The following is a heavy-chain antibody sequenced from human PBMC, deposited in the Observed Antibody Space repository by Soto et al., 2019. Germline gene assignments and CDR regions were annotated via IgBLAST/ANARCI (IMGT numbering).Heavy chain of an antibody. V-gene: IGHV3-7*01. Sequence: EVQLVETGGGLIQPGESLRLSCAASGFTFSSYWMSWVRQAPGKGLEWVANIKQDGSEKYYVDSVKGRFTISRDNAKNSLYLQMNSLRAEDTAVYYCARIGPLTYYYDSSGYPTHPYYFDYWGQGTLVTVSS. D-gene: IGHD3-22*01. CDR1: GFTFSSYW. J-gene: IGHJ4*02. CDR3: ARIGPLTYYYDSSGYPTHPYYFDY. CDR2: IKQDGSEK.